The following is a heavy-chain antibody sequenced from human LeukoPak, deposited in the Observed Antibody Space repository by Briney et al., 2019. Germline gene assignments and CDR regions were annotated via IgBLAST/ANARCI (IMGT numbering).Heavy chain of an antibody. CDR1: GGSISSSSYY. Sequence: SETLSLTCTVSGGSISSSSYYWGWLRQPPGKGLEWIGSIYYSGSTYYNPSLKSRVTISVDTSKNQFSLKLSSVTAADTAVYYCARKALDSSGYYVFDYWGQGTLVTVSS. J-gene: IGHJ4*02. D-gene: IGHD3-22*01. CDR3: ARKALDSSGYYVFDY. V-gene: IGHV4-39*01. CDR2: IYYSGST.